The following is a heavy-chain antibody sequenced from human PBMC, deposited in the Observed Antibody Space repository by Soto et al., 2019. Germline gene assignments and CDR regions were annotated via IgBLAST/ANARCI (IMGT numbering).Heavy chain of an antibody. CDR3: ALGFGIYVDNGSAP. CDR2: MNPNSGNT. Sequence: ASVKVSCKASGYTFTSYDINWVRQAAGQGLEWMGWMNPNSGNTGYAQKFQGRVTMTRNTSISTAYMELSSLRSEDTAVYYCALGFGIYVDNGSAPWGQGTLVTVSS. D-gene: IGHD2-21*01. CDR1: GYTFTSYD. V-gene: IGHV1-8*01. J-gene: IGHJ5*02.